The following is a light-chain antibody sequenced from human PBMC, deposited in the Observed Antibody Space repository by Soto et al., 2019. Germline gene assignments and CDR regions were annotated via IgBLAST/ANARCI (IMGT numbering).Light chain of an antibody. CDR3: QQYNSYPFT. CDR2: KSS. V-gene: IGKV1-5*03. J-gene: IGKJ3*01. CDR1: QSISSW. Sequence: DIQMTQSPSTLSASVGDRVTITCRASQSISSWLAWYQQKPGKAPKLLIYKSSSLESGVPSRFSGSGSGTEFPLTISSLQPDEFATYYCQQYNSYPFTFGPGTKVDIK.